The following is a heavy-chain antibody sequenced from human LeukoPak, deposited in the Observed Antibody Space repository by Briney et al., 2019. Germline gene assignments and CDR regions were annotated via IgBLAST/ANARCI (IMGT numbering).Heavy chain of an antibody. D-gene: IGHD5-18*01. CDR3: ARGGYSYDQTISDYYYYGMDV. V-gene: IGHV4-4*02. J-gene: IGHJ6*02. CDR1: GGSFSSSNW. Sequence: SETLSLTCAVSGGSFSSSNWWSWVRQPPGKGLEWIGEIYHSGSTNYNPSLKSRVTISVDKSKNQFSLKLSSVTAADTAVYYCARGGYSYDQTISDYYYYGMDVWGRGTTVTVSS. CDR2: IYHSGST.